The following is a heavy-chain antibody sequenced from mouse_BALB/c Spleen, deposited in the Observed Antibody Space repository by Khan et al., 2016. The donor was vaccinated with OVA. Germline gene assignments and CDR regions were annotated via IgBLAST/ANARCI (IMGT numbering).Heavy chain of an antibody. CDR2: ILPGSGST. V-gene: IGHV1-9*01. Sequence: QVQLQQSGAELMKPGASVKISCKATGYTFSSYWIEWVKQRPGHGLEWIGEILPGSGSTNYNEKFKGKATFTADTSSNTAYMQLSSLTSEDSAVYYCATRGDGYYFDYWGQGTTLTVSS. D-gene: IGHD2-3*01. CDR3: ATRGDGYYFDY. CDR1: GYTFSSYW. J-gene: IGHJ2*01.